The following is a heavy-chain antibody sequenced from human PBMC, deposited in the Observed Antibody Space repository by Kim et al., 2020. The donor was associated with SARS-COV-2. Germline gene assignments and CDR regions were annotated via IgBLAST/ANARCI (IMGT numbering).Heavy chain of an antibody. Sequence: STQYADAVKGRFTITRDEYKKTLYLQMDSLRVEDTAIYFCARGVFDFWGQGVLVTVSS. J-gene: IGHJ4*02. V-gene: IGHV3-11*06. CDR2: ST. CDR3: ARGVFDF.